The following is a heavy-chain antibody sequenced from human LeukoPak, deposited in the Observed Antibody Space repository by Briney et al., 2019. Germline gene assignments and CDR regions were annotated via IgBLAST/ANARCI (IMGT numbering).Heavy chain of an antibody. Sequence: GGSLRLSCAASGFTFSSYSMNWVRQAPGKGLEWVSYISSSSSTIYYADSVKGRFTISRDNAKNSLYLQMNSLRAEDTAVYYCAREGGYSYGYYGYWGQGTLVTVSS. J-gene: IGHJ4*02. V-gene: IGHV3-48*04. CDR3: AREGGYSYGYYGY. CDR2: ISSSSSTI. D-gene: IGHD5-18*01. CDR1: GFTFSSYS.